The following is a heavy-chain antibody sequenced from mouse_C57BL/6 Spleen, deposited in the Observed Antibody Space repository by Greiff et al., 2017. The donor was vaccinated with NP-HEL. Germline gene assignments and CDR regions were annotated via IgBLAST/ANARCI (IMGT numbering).Heavy chain of an antibody. Sequence: EVQGVESGGGLVKPGGSLKLSCAASGFTFSSYAMSWVRQTPEKRLEWVATISDGGSYTYYPDNVKGRFTISRDNAKNNLYLQMSHLKSEDTAMYYCARDYAPFAYWGQGTLVTVSA. D-gene: IGHD2-12*01. V-gene: IGHV5-4*01. J-gene: IGHJ3*01. CDR3: ARDYAPFAY. CDR1: GFTFSSYA. CDR2: ISDGGSYT.